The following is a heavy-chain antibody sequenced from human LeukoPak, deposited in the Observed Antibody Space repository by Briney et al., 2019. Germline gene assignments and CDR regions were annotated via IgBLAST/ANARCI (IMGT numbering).Heavy chain of an antibody. CDR2: ISGSGGRT. CDR1: GFTFSSYA. V-gene: IGHV3-23*01. J-gene: IGHJ4*02. Sequence: QPGGSLRLSCAASGFTFSSYALSWVRQAPGKGLEWVSGISGSGGRTYYADSVKGRFTISRDNSKNTLYLQMNSLRPEDTAVYYCVTADSPGIAATSDYWGQGTLVTVSS. CDR3: VTADSPGIAATSDY. D-gene: IGHD6-13*01.